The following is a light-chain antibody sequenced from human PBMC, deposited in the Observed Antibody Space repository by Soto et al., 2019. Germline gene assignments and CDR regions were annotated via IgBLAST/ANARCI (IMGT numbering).Light chain of an antibody. CDR3: QQYGNSPIT. J-gene: IGKJ5*01. V-gene: IGKV3-15*01. Sequence: EILMTQSPATLSVSPGERATVSCRASQSVSSNLAWYQQKPGQAPRLLIYGASTRATGIPARFSGSGSGTEFTLTISSLQSEDFAVYYCQQYGNSPITFGQGTRLEIK. CDR2: GAS. CDR1: QSVSSN.